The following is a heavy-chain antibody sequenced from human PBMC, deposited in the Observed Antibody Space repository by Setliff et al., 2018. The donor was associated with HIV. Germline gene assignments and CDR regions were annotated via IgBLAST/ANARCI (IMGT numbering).Heavy chain of an antibody. D-gene: IGHD1-26*01. Sequence: SETLSLTCSVSGASISSSNYFWGWIRQPPGKGLEWIGSFHSSGSTSYNPSLRSRLTMLIDTSGDYFSLNLRSVTAADTAVYYCARLDDSGSYYENAFDIWGQGAMVTVSS. CDR2: FHSSGST. CDR3: ARLDDSGSYYENAFDI. CDR1: GASISSSNYF. J-gene: IGHJ3*02. V-gene: IGHV4-39*07.